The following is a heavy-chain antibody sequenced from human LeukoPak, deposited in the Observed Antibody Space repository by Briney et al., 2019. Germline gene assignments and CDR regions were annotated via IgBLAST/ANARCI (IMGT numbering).Heavy chain of an antibody. CDR2: IYYDGST. CDR1: GGSISSTSYY. V-gene: IGHV4-39*07. D-gene: IGHD4-11*01. CDR3: ARHTITASTGPFDY. J-gene: IGHJ4*02. Sequence: PSETLSLTCTVSGGSISSTSYYWGWIRQPPGKGLEWIGSIYYDGSTYYDPSLKSRVTSSLDTSKNQFSLKLSSVTAADTAVYYCARHTITASTGPFDYWGQGTLVTVSS.